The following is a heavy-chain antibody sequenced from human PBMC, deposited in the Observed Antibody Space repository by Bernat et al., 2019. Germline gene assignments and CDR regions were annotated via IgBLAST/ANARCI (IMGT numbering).Heavy chain of an antibody. Sequence: VQLVESGGGLVKPGGSLRLSCAASGFTFSSYGMHWVRQAPGKGLEWVAVISYDGSNKYYADSVKGRFTISRDNSKNTLYLQMNSLRAEDTAVYYCAKDVSSSWTPEDYWGQGTLVTVSS. CDR1: GFTFSSYG. V-gene: IGHV3-30*18. J-gene: IGHJ4*02. D-gene: IGHD6-13*01. CDR3: AKDVSSSWTPEDY. CDR2: ISYDGSNK.